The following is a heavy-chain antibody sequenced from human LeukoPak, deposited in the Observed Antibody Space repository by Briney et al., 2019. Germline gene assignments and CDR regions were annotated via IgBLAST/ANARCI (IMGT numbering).Heavy chain of an antibody. Sequence: GGPLTLPCAASGFPFRGYAMPGSRQPRGKGREWFSSISVSGDSTYYADSVKGRFTISRDNSKNTLCLQMNSLRAEDTAIYYCAKNLGRNKMGGQDYWGQGTLVTVSS. J-gene: IGHJ4*02. V-gene: IGHV3-23*01. CDR1: GFPFRGYA. D-gene: IGHD2/OR15-2a*01. CDR2: ISVSGDST. CDR3: AKNLGRNKMGGQDY.